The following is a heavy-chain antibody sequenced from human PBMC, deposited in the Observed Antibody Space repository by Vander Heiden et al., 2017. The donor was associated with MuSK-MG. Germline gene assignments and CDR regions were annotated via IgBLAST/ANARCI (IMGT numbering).Heavy chain of an antibody. CDR2: IKEDGSLK. CDR1: GFTFSAYW. Sequence: EVPLVESGGGLVQPGGSLRLSCAASGFTFSAYWMTWVRQAPGKGLEWVANIKEDGSLKNYVGSVKGRFTISRDNAKNSLYLHMNSLRAEDTAVYYCATGSPPGTPFDCWGQGTLVTVSS. D-gene: IGHD5-12*01. J-gene: IGHJ4*02. CDR3: ATGSPPGTPFDC. V-gene: IGHV3-7*01.